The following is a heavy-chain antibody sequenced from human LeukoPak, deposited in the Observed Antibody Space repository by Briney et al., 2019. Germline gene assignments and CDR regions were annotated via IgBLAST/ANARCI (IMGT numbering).Heavy chain of an antibody. V-gene: IGHV3-15*01. CDR1: GITFTNAW. D-gene: IGHD2-8*01. CDR3: TTDRMIYATNWAVSWFDP. J-gene: IGHJ5*02. Sequence: GGSLRLSCAASGITFTNAWLTWVRQAPGKGLEWVGRVKTRGDGGAADYAAPVKGRFTISRDDSTKTLYLQMNSLKTEDTAVYYCTTDRMIYATNWAVSWFDPWGQGTLVTVSS. CDR2: VKTRGDGGAA.